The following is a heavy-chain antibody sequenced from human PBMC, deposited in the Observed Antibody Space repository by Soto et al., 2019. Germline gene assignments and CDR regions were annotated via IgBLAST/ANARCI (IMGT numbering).Heavy chain of an antibody. J-gene: IGHJ4*02. Sequence: ASVKVSCKVSGYTLTELSMHWVRQAPGKGLEWMGWINAGNGNTKYSQKFQGRVTITRDTSASTAYMELSSLRSEDTAVYYCARWDNWNYRGYFDYWGQGTLVTVSS. CDR2: INAGNGNT. CDR1: GYTLTELS. CDR3: ARWDNWNYRGYFDY. D-gene: IGHD1-7*01. V-gene: IGHV1-3*01.